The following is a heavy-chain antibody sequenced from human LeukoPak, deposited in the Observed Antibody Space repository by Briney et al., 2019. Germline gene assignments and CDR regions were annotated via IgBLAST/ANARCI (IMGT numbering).Heavy chain of an antibody. D-gene: IGHD3-22*01. CDR2: INPSGGST. CDR1: GYTFTSYY. V-gene: IGHV1-46*01. CDR3: ARDFTYYYDSSAKRDESDI. Sequence: ASVKVSCKASGYTFTSYYMHWVRQAPGQGLEWMGIINPSGGSTSYAQKFQGRVTMTRDMSTSTVYMELSSLRSEDTAVYYCARDFTYYYDSSAKRDESDIWGQGTMVTVSS. J-gene: IGHJ3*02.